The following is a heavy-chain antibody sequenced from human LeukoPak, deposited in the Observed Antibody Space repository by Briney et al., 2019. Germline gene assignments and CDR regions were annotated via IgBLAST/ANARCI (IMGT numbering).Heavy chain of an antibody. CDR1: GYTFNNYG. J-gene: IGHJ4*02. D-gene: IGHD4-23*01. Sequence: ASVKVSCKASGYTFNNYGITWVRQAPGQGLEWLGWISAYNGNTKLAQKLQGRVTMTTDTSTSTAYMELRSLRSDDTAVYYCARGVSEVCYFDYWGQGTLVTVSS. V-gene: IGHV1-18*01. CDR2: ISAYNGNT. CDR3: ARGVSEVCYFDY.